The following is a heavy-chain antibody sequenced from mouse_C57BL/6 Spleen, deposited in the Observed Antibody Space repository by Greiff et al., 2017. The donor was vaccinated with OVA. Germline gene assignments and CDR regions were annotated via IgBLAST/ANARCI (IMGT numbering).Heavy chain of an antibody. V-gene: IGHV1-52*01. J-gene: IGHJ2*01. CDR2: IDPSDSET. CDR3: ASSIYYYVSSLDY. D-gene: IGHD1-1*01. CDR1: GYTFTSYW. Sequence: QVQLQQPGAELVRPGSSVKLSCKASGYTFTSYWMHWVKQRPIQGLEWICNIDPSDSETHYNQKFKDKATLTVDKSSSTAYMQLSSLTSEDSAVYYCASSIYYYVSSLDYWGQGTTLTVSS.